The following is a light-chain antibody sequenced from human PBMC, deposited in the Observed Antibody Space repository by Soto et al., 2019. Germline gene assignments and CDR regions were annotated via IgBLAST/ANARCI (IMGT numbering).Light chain of an antibody. Sequence: QYALTQPRSVSGSPGQSVTISCTGTSSDVGGYNYVSWYQQHPGKAPKLMIYDVSKRPSGVPDRFSGSKSGNTASLTISGLQAEDEADYYCCSYAGSYTFGYVFGTGTKLTVL. CDR2: DVS. V-gene: IGLV2-11*01. J-gene: IGLJ1*01. CDR3: CSYAGSYTFGYV. CDR1: SSDVGGYNY.